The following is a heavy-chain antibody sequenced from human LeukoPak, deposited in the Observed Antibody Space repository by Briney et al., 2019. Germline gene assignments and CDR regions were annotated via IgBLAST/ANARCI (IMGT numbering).Heavy chain of an antibody. CDR2: LYYSGKT. V-gene: IGHV4-39*07. D-gene: IGHD1-1*01. J-gene: IGHJ4*02. CDR3: ARRYNGYNFRFLYFDF. CDR1: GGSISSSSYY. Sequence: SETLSLTCTVSGGSISSSSYYWGWIRQPPGKGLEWIGTLYYSGKTYYNPSLKSRVTISIDTSKNQFSLKLTSVTAADTAVYYCARRYNGYNFRFLYFDFWGQGTVVTVSS.